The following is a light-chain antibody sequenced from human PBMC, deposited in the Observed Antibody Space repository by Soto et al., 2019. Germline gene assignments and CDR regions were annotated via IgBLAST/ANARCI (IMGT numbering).Light chain of an antibody. Sequence: EIVLTQSPGTLSLSPGERATLSCRASQSVTSGYLGWYQQKPGQAPRLLIYGASSRATGISDRFSGSGSWTAFTLTISRPEPEDFEVYCCQQYATSHPMYTFGQGTKVEIK. CDR1: QSVTSGY. CDR3: QQYATSHPMYT. CDR2: GAS. J-gene: IGKJ2*01. V-gene: IGKV3-20*01.